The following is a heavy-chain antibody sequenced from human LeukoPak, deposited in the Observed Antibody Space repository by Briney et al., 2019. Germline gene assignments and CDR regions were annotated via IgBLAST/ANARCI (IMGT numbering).Heavy chain of an antibody. V-gene: IGHV4-34*01. CDR1: GGSISGYY. CDR3: ARTTGQYSSSWYWY. Sequence: SETLSLTCAVYGGSISGYYWSWIRQPPGKGMEWNGEINHSGSTNYNPSLKSRVTISVDTSKNQFSLKLSSATAADTAVYYCARTTGQYSSSWYWYWGQGTLVTVSS. CDR2: INHSGST. D-gene: IGHD6-13*01. J-gene: IGHJ4*02.